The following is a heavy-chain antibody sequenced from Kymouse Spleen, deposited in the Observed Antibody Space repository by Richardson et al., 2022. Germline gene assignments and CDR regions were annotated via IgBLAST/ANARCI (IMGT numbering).Heavy chain of an antibody. D-gene: IGHD3-3*01. J-gene: IGHJ6*02. Sequence: EVQLVESGGGLVKPGGSLRLSCAASGFTFSSYSMNWVRQAPGKGLEWVSSISSSSSYIYYADSVKGRFTISRDNAKNSLYLQMNSLRAEDTAVYYCARDYYDFWSGYYTGYYGMDVWGQGTTVTVSS. CDR2: ISSSSSYI. V-gene: IGHV3-21*03. CDR1: GFTFSSYS. CDR3: ARDYYDFWSGYYTGYYGMDV.